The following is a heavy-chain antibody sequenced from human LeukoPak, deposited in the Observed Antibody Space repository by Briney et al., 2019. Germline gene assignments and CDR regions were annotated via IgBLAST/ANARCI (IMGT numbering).Heavy chain of an antibody. Sequence: PGGSLRLSCAASGFTVSSTYMSWVRQAPGKGLEWVSVIYSGGSTYYADSVKGRFTISRVNSKNTLYLQMNSLRAEDTAVYYCARDRLYSSSSEDYWGQGTLVTVSS. CDR2: IYSGGST. J-gene: IGHJ4*02. D-gene: IGHD6-6*01. V-gene: IGHV3-53*01. CDR1: GFTVSSTY. CDR3: ARDRLYSSSSEDY.